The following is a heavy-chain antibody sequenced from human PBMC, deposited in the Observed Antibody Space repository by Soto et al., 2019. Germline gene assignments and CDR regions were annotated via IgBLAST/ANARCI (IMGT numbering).Heavy chain of an antibody. CDR1: GGSFSGYY. Sequence: SETLSLTCAVYGGSFSGYYWSWIRQPPGKGLEWIGEINHSGSTNYNPSLKSRVTISVDKSKNQFSLKLSSVTAADTAVYYCAREGSITGTTSLDYWGQGTLVTVSS. V-gene: IGHV4-34*01. D-gene: IGHD1-7*01. CDR2: INHSGST. J-gene: IGHJ4*02. CDR3: AREGSITGTTSLDY.